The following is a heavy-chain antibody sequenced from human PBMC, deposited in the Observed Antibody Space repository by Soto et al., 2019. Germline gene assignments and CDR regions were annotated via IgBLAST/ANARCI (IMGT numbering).Heavy chain of an antibody. V-gene: IGHV3-23*01. CDR2: SRGSDGST. D-gene: IGHD7-27*01. Sequence: EVQLLESGGGSVQPGGSLRLSCAASGFTFITYDMTWVRQAPGKGLEWVSVSRGSDGSTYYADSVKGRFTISRDNSKNTVYLQMNNLRADDPAIYYCVKGNWGDYWGQGTLGTVSS. CDR1: GFTFITYD. J-gene: IGHJ4*02. CDR3: VKGNWGDY.